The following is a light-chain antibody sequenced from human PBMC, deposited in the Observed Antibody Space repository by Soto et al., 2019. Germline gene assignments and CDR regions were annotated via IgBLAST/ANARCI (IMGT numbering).Light chain of an antibody. V-gene: IGLV1-40*01. CDR3: QSYDSGLSGWV. J-gene: IGLJ3*02. Sequence: QSVLTQPPSVSGAPGQRVTISCTGTSSNTGADYDVHWYQQLPGTAPRLLIYNNNNRPSGVPDRLSGSKPGTSASLAITGLQTEDEADYYCQSYDSGLSGWVFGGVTKLTVL. CDR2: NNN. CDR1: SSNTGADYD.